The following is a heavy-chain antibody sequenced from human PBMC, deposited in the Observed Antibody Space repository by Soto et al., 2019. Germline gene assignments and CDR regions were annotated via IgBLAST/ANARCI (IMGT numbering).Heavy chain of an antibody. J-gene: IGHJ6*02. CDR3: ARGIGGWYGVAYYYGMDV. CDR1: GYTFTSYG. V-gene: IGHV1-18*01. Sequence: QVQLVQSGAEVKKPGASVKVSCKASGYTFTSYGISWVRQAPGQGLEWMGWISPYNGNTNYAQKLQGRVTMTTDTPTRTAYMERRGTRCDDTGVYYCARGIGGWYGVAYYYGMDVWGQGTRVTVSS. D-gene: IGHD2-15*01. CDR2: ISPYNGNT.